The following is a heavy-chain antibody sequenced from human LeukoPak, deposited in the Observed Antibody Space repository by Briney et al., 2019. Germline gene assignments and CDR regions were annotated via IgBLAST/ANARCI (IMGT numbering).Heavy chain of an antibody. CDR1: GGSISSHY. J-gene: IGHJ6*03. D-gene: IGHD3-3*01. CDR3: ASSQTNYDFWSGENYYYYYMDV. CDR2: IYYSGST. Sequence: SETLSLTCTVSGGSISSHYWSWIRQPPGKGLEWIGYIYYSGSTNYNPSLKSRVTISVDTSKNQFSLKLSSVTAADTAVYYCASSQTNYDFWSGENYYYYYMDVWGKGTTVTVFS. V-gene: IGHV4-59*11.